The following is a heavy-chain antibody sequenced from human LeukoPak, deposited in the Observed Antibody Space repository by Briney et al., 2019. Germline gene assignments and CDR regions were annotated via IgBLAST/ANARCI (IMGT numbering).Heavy chain of an antibody. CDR1: GGTFSSYA. CDR3: ARGRDIVVVPAARWYAFDI. CDR2: INPIFGTA. J-gene: IGHJ3*02. D-gene: IGHD2-2*01. Sequence: SVKVSCKASGGTFSSYAISWVRQAPGQGLEWMGGINPIFGTANYAQKFQGRVTITTDESTSTAYMELSSLRSEDTAVYYCARGRDIVVVPAARWYAFDIWGQGTMVTVSS. V-gene: IGHV1-69*05.